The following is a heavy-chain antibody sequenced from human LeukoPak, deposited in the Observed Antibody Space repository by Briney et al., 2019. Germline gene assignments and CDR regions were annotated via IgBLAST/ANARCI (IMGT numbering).Heavy chain of an antibody. J-gene: IGHJ4*02. Sequence: GGSLRLSCAASGFTFAEYTMHWVRQAPGKGLEWVSLISWNGARIHYGDSVKGRFTISRDNNKNSLYLQMNSLRTEDTALYYCVKDLVAASENVRGWYPMDYWGQGTLVTVSS. CDR2: ISWNGARI. D-gene: IGHD6-19*01. CDR3: VKDLVAASENVRGWYPMDY. V-gene: IGHV3-43*01. CDR1: GFTFAEYT.